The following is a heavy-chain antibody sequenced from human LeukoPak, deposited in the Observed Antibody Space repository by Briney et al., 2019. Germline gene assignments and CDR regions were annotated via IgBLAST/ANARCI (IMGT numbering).Heavy chain of an antibody. D-gene: IGHD3-10*01. Sequence: SGTLSLTCTVSGGSISNFYLSWIRQAAGKGLEWIGRIYPRGSDYNPSLKSRVTMSLDTSKKQFSLNLRSVTAADTAVYYCARGSGTTGEVKFDPWGQGTLVTVSS. J-gene: IGHJ5*02. V-gene: IGHV4-4*07. CDR3: ARGSGTTGEVKFDP. CDR1: GGSISNFY. CDR2: IYPRGS.